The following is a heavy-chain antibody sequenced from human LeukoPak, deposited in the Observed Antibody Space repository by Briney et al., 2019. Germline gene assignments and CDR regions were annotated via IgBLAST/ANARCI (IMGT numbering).Heavy chain of an antibody. D-gene: IGHD1-26*01. J-gene: IGHJ4*02. V-gene: IGHV3-72*01. Sequence: GGSLRLSCGGSGFSFSDYPMDWGRQAPGKGPEWVARIRDKSNGYTTEYAASVRNRFIISRDDYKQSLYFQLNSLKSEDTAVYYCARRGPDRALDYWGQGTMVTVSS. CDR3: ARRGPDRALDY. CDR2: IRDKSNGYTT. CDR1: GFSFSDYP.